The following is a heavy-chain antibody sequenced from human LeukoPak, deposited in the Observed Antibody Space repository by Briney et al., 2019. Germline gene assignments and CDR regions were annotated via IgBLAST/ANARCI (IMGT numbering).Heavy chain of an antibody. Sequence: SDTLSLTCTLSGGSISSGSYYWSWIRQPAGKGLEWFGRIYTRGRTNYNPSLKSRVTISVDTSKNQFSLKLSSVTAADTAVYYCARGGYSYGDDYWGQGTLVTDSS. J-gene: IGHJ4*02. D-gene: IGHD5-18*01. CDR2: IYTRGRT. CDR1: GGSISSGSYY. V-gene: IGHV4-61*02. CDR3: ARGGYSYGDDY.